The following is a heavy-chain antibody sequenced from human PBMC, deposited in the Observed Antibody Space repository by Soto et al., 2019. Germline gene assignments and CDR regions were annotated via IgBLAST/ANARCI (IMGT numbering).Heavy chain of an antibody. J-gene: IGHJ4*02. CDR3: ARAPFASGSGWYDY. CDR1: GYIFTTYY. D-gene: IGHD6-19*01. CDR2: INPSSGST. Sequence: ASVKVSCKASGYIFTTYYIHWVRQAPGQGLEWMGIINPSSGSTSYAQKFQGRVTMTRDTSTNSIYMELSSLKSEDMAVYYCARAPFASGSGWYDYWGQGTLVTVS. V-gene: IGHV1-46*03.